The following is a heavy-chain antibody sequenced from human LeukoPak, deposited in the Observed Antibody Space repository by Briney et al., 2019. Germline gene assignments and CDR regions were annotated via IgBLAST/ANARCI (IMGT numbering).Heavy chain of an antibody. CDR3: AKDFDWFCYGMDV. V-gene: IGHV3-9*01. CDR2: ISWNSGSI. D-gene: IGHD3-9*01. Sequence: GGSLRLSCTASGFPFSVYWISWVRQAPGKGLEWVSGISWNSGSIGYADSVKGRFTISRDNAKNSLYLQMNSLRAEDTALYYCAKDFDWFCYGMDVWGQGTTVTVSS. CDR1: GFPFSVYW. J-gene: IGHJ6*02.